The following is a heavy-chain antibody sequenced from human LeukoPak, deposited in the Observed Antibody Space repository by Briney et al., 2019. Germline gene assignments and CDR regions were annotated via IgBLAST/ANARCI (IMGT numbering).Heavy chain of an antibody. J-gene: IGHJ4*02. CDR2: INTSSST. D-gene: IGHD2-2*01. V-gene: IGHV4-4*07. Sequence: SETLSLTCSVSGGSTSGDYWSWSRQPAGRGLEGIGRINTSSSTNQTNQNPSLKSRVTMSVDPSNHQFSLNLRSVTAADTAVYYCAREAGATRFYYYWGQGTLVTVSA. CDR1: GGSTSGDY. CDR3: AREAGATRFYYY.